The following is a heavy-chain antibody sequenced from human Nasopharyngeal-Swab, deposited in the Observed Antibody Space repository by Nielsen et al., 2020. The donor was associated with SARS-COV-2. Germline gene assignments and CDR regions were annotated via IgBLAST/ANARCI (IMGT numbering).Heavy chain of an antibody. V-gene: IGHV3-53*01. J-gene: IGHJ1*01. Sequence: GESLKISCTASGFTVSSYYMNWVRQAPGKGLEYVSVIYSDGSTYYADSVKGRFTISRDNSKNTLYLQMNSLRVEDTAIYYCAREDYDTHYVYFQHWGQCTLVTVSS. CDR2: IYSDGST. CDR1: GFTVSSYY. CDR3: AREDYDTHYVYFQH. D-gene: IGHD3-9*01.